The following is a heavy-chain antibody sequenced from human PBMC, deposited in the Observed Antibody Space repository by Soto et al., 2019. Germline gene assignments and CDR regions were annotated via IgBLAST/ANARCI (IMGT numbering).Heavy chain of an antibody. CDR1: FFSLDTSGVG. V-gene: IGHV2-5*02. CDR3: ARRPREHSGYLLGGYFDY. Sequence: QITLKESGPTVVKPTQTLTLTCTFSFFSLDTSGVGVGWIRQPPGKALEWLALIYWDDDKRYNPSLKSRLTISKDTSKNQVVLTMTNMDPVDTATYYCARRPREHSGYLLGGYFDYWGQGTLVTVSS. D-gene: IGHD5-12*01. CDR2: IYWDDDK. J-gene: IGHJ4*02.